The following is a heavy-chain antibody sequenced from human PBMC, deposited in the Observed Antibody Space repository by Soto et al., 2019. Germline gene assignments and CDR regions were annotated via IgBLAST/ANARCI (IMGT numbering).Heavy chain of an antibody. V-gene: IGHV4-39*01. CDR2: IYYSGST. CDR1: VGSISSSSYY. J-gene: IGHJ6*02. CDR3: ARQEGGSSWYYYYGMDV. Sequence: SETLSLTGTVSVGSISSSSYYWGWIRQPPGKGLEWIGSIYYSGSTYYNPSLKSRVTISVDTSKNQFSLKLSSVTAADTAVYYCARQEGGSSWYYYYGMDVWGQGTTVTVSS. D-gene: IGHD6-13*01.